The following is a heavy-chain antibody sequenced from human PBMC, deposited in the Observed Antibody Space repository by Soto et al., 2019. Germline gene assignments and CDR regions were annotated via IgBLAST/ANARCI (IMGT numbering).Heavy chain of an antibody. CDR3: ARDNGDFDY. J-gene: IGHJ4*02. CDR2: IYYSGNT. V-gene: IGHV4-59*01. D-gene: IGHD4-17*01. CDR1: GGSISSYY. Sequence: SETLCVTCTVAGGSISSYYWSWIRQPPGKGLEWIGYIYYSGNTNYNPSLKSRVTISVDTSKNQFSLKLSSVTAADTAVYYCARDNGDFDYWGQGTLVTVS.